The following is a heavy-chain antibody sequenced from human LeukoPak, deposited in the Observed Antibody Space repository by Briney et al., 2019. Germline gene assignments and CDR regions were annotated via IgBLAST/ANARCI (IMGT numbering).Heavy chain of an antibody. CDR1: GGSFSGYY. CDR2: IFTSGST. D-gene: IGHD1-14*01. CDR3: ARAPFFTGGYYFDY. J-gene: IGHJ4*02. Sequence: SETLSLTCAVYGGSFSGYYWSWIRLPAGKGLEWIGRIFTSGSTNYNPSLKSRVTISLDTSKNQFSLKLSSVTAADTAVYYCARAPFFTGGYYFDYWGQGTLVTVSS. V-gene: IGHV4-59*10.